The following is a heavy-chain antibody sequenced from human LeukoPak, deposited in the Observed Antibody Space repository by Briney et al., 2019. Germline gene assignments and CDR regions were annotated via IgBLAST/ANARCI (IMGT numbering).Heavy chain of an antibody. D-gene: IGHD4-23*01. CDR1: GGTFSSYA. J-gene: IGHJ4*02. V-gene: IGHV1-69*04. CDR3: ARSPFRTVVTPGPYFDY. CDR2: IIPILGIA. Sequence: SVKVSCKASGGTFSSYAISWVRQAPGQGLEWMGRIIPILGIANCAQKFQGRVTITADKSTSTAYMELSSLRSEDTAVYYCARSPFRTVVTPGPYFDYWGQGTLVTVSS.